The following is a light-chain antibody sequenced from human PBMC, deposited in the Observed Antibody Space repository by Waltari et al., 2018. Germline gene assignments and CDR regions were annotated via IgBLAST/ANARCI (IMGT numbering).Light chain of an antibody. Sequence: QSALTQPASVSGSPGQPITISCTGTSGDIGVFHYVSWYQQHPGKVPKLLIYAVSKRPSGGSNRVSCSKSGNTASLTISGLQAEDEADYYCSSYTNSNTWVFGGGTKLTVL. V-gene: IGLV2-14*03. J-gene: IGLJ3*02. CDR3: SSYTNSNTWV. CDR1: SGDIGVFHY. CDR2: AVS.